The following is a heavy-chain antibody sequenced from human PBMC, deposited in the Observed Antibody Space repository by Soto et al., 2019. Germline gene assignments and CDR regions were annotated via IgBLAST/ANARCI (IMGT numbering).Heavy chain of an antibody. D-gene: IGHD2-15*01. Sequence: QVQLVQSGAEVKKPGSSVKVSCKASGGTFSSYAVSWVRQVPGQGLEWMGGIIPIFGTVIYAQQFQGRVTITADESTKTAYMELWSLRFEDTAVYYCARDSHPPALSGDIMRWDVWGQGTTVTVSS. V-gene: IGHV1-69*01. CDR3: ARDSHPPALSGDIMRWDV. CDR1: GGTFSSYA. J-gene: IGHJ6*02. CDR2: IIPIFGTV.